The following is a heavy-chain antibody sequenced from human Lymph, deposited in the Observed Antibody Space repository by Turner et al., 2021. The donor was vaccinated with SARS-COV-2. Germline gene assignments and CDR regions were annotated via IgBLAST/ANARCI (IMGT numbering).Heavy chain of an antibody. V-gene: IGHV3-30*18. CDR2: ISYDGSNK. CDR1: GFTFSSYG. J-gene: IGHJ4*02. D-gene: IGHD3-10*01. CDR3: AKDGGGYFDY. Sequence: QVQLVESGGGVVQPGRSLRLSCVASGFTFSSYGMHWVRQAPGKGLGWVAVISYDGSNKYYADSVKGRFTISRDNSKNTLYLQMNSLRAEDTAVYYCAKDGGGYFDYWGQGTLVTVSS.